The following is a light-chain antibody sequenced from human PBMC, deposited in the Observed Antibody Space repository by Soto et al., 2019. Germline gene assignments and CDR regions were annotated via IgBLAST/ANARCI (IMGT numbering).Light chain of an antibody. CDR1: QGISSY. Sequence: DIQLTQSPSFLSASVGDRVTITCRARQGISSYLAWYQQKPGKAPKLLIYAASTLQSGGPTRFSGSGSGTEFNLTISSLQPEDFPPQYDQQLNSYPPYTFVQGTKLEIK. V-gene: IGKV1-9*01. J-gene: IGKJ2*01. CDR2: AAS. CDR3: QQLNSYPPYT.